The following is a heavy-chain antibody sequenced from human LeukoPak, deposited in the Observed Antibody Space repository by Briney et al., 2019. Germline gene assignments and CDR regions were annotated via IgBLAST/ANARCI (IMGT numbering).Heavy chain of an antibody. CDR1: GYTFTSYG. CDR3: ARGMERAVQLERRAPLDY. V-gene: IGHV1-18*01. J-gene: IGHJ4*02. Sequence: EASVKVSCKASGYTFTSYGISWVRQAPGQGLEWMGWISAYNGNTNHAQKLQGRVTMTTDTSTSTAYMELRSLRSDDTAVYYCARGMERAVQLERRAPLDYWGQGTLVTVSS. D-gene: IGHD1-1*01. CDR2: ISAYNGNT.